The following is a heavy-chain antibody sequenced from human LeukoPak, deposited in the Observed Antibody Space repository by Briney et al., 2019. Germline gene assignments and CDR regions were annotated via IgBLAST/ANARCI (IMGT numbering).Heavy chain of an antibody. CDR3: ARHHPSWYYYDSSGYPTLGWFDP. V-gene: IGHV4-38-2*01. CDR2: IYHSGST. CDR1: GYSISSGYY. Sequence: SETLSLTCAVSGYSISSGYYWGWIRQPPGKGLEWIGSIYHSGSTYYNPSLKSRVTISVDTSKNQFSLKLSSVTAADTAVYYCARHHPSWYYYDSSGYPTLGWFDPWGQGTLVTVSS. D-gene: IGHD3-22*01. J-gene: IGHJ5*02.